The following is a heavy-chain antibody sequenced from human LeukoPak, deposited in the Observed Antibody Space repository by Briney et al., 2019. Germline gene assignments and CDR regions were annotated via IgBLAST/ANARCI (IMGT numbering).Heavy chain of an antibody. CDR1: GFTFSGYG. V-gene: IGHV3-30*18. D-gene: IGHD6-13*01. J-gene: IGHJ4*02. CDR2: ISYHGGNI. Sequence: GRSLRLSCAASGFTFSGYGMHWVRQAPGKGLEWVAVISYHGGNIYYADSVKGRFTISRDNSKNTMYLQMSSLRSEDTAVYYCTKKKEGSWQQLGDYWGQGTLVTVSS. CDR3: TKKKEGSWQQLGDY.